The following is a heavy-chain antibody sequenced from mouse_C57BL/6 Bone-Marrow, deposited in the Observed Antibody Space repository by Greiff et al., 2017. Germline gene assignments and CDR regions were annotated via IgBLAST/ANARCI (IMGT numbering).Heavy chain of an antibody. Sequence: QVQLQQPGAELVMPGASVKLSCKASGYTFPSYWMHWVKQRPGQGLEWIGEIDPSDSYTNYNQKFKGKSTLTVDKSSSPAYMQLSSLTSEDSAVYYCARGGGLRPDYWGQGTTLTVSS. CDR2: IDPSDSYT. CDR3: ARGGGLRPDY. J-gene: IGHJ2*01. CDR1: GYTFPSYW. V-gene: IGHV1-69*01. D-gene: IGHD2-4*01.